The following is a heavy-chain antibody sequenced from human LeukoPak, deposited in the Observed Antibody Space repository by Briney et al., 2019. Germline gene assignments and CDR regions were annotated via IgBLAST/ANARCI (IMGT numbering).Heavy chain of an antibody. J-gene: IGHJ4*02. CDR1: GFTFSSYA. CDR3: ARLQWQPPDY. Sequence: GGSLRLSCAASGFTFSSYAMHWVRQAPGKGLEWVAVISYDGSNKYYADSEKGRFTVSRDNANNLLYLQMNSLRVEDTAVYYCARLQWQPPDYWGQGTLVIVSS. V-gene: IGHV3-30-3*01. CDR2: ISYDGSNK. D-gene: IGHD6-19*01.